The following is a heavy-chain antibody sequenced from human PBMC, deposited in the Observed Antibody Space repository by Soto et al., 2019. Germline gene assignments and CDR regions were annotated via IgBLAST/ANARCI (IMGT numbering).Heavy chain of an antibody. CDR3: ARGDIVLVPAASRQYYYYYGMDV. V-gene: IGHV1-18*01. J-gene: IGHJ6*02. Sequence: QVQLVQSGAEVKKPGASVKVSCKASGYTFTSYGISWVRQAPGQGLEWMGWISAYNGNTNYAQKLQGRVTMTTDTATSTAYMELRSLRSDDTAVYYCARGDIVLVPAASRQYYYYYGMDVWGQGTTVTVSS. CDR2: ISAYNGNT. D-gene: IGHD2-2*01. CDR1: GYTFTSYG.